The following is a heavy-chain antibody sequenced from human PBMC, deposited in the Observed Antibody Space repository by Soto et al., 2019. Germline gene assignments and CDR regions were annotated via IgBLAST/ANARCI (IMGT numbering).Heavy chain of an antibody. D-gene: IGHD2-8*01. J-gene: IGHJ3*02. CDR2: ISSSSSYI. CDR3: ARGLALTVYLFAFDI. Sequence: GGSLRLSCAASGFTFSSYSMNWVRQAPGKGLEWVSSISSSSSYIYYADSVKGRFTISRDNAKNSLYLQMNSLRAEDTAVYYCARGLALTVYLFAFDIWGQGTMVTVSS. V-gene: IGHV3-21*01. CDR1: GFTFSSYS.